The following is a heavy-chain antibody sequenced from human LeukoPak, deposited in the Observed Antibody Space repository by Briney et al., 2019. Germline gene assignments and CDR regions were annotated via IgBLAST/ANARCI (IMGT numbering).Heavy chain of an antibody. Sequence: GGSLRLSCAASGFTFSSFAMSWVRQAPGKGLEWVSVISASGGSTFYADSVKGRFTISGDSSKNTLYPQMNSLRAEDTAVYYCAKLDGITGLDYWGQGTLVTVSS. CDR3: AKLDGITGLDY. D-gene: IGHD1-14*01. V-gene: IGHV3-23*01. CDR2: ISASGGST. CDR1: GFTFSSFA. J-gene: IGHJ4*02.